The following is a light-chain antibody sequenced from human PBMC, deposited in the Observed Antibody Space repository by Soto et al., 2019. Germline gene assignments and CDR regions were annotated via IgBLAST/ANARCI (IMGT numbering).Light chain of an antibody. Sequence: DIQMTQSPSTLSASVGDRVTITCRASQSISSWLAWYQQKPGKAPKLLIYKASSLESGAPSRFSGSGSGTEFTPPISSLQPDDFATYYCQHYNSYTSFGGGTKVELK. V-gene: IGKV1-5*03. J-gene: IGKJ4*01. CDR2: KAS. CDR3: QHYNSYTS. CDR1: QSISSW.